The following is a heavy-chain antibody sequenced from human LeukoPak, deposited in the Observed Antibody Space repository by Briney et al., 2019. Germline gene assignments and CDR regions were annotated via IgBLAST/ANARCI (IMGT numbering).Heavy chain of an antibody. CDR2: INHSGSP. Sequence: KPSETLSLTCAVYGGSFSGYYWSWIRQPPGKGLEWIGEINHSGSPNYNPSLKSRVTISVDTSKNQFSLKLSSVTAADTAVYYCARGQIRYDYYGMDVWGQGTTVTASS. V-gene: IGHV4-34*01. J-gene: IGHJ6*02. CDR1: GGSFSGYY. CDR3: ARGQIRYDYYGMDV.